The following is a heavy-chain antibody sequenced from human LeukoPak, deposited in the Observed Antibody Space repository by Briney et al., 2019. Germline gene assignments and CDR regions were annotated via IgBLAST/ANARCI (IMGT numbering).Heavy chain of an antibody. CDR1: GFTFSSYG. V-gene: IGHV3-33*01. CDR2: IWYDGSNK. J-gene: IGHJ4*02. Sequence: GGSLRLSRAASGFTFSSYGMHWVRQAPGKGLEWVAVIWYDGSNKYYADSVKGRFTISRDNSKNTLYLQMNSLRAEDTAVYYCARSYCSSTSCYWVFDYWGQGTLVTVSS. CDR3: ARSYCSSTSCYWVFDY. D-gene: IGHD2-2*01.